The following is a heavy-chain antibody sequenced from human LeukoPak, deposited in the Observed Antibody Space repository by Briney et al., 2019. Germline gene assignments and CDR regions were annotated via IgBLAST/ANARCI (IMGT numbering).Heavy chain of an antibody. CDR1: GFTFSSYW. J-gene: IGHJ4*02. V-gene: IGHV3-74*01. Sequence: GGSLRLSCAASGFTFSSYWMHWVRQAPGKGLVWVSRINSDGGSTSYTDSVKGRFTISRDNAKNSLYLQMNSLRAEDTAVYYCASYYDFWSGYYTYYFDYWGQGTLVTVSS. CDR3: ASYYDFWSGYYTYYFDY. D-gene: IGHD3-3*01. CDR2: INSDGGST.